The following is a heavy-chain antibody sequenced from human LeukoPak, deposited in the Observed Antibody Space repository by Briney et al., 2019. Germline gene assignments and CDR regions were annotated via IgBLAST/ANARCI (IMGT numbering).Heavy chain of an antibody. Sequence: GGSLRLSCAASGFKFDDYGTSWVRQVPGKGLEWVSGINWNGGSRGYADSVKGRFTISRDNSKNTLYLQMNSLRAEDTAVYYCAKDLKGKSMYYFDYWGQGTLVTVSS. J-gene: IGHJ4*02. CDR1: GFKFDDYG. CDR2: INWNGGSR. CDR3: AKDLKGKSMYYFDY. V-gene: IGHV3-20*04.